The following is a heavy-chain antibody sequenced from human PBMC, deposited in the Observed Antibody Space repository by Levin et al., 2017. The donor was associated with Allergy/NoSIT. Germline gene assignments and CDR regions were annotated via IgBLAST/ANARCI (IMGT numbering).Heavy chain of an antibody. CDR2: MYPGSST. D-gene: IGHD5-24*01. V-gene: IGHV3-66*01. J-gene: IGHJ6*03. CDR3: ARVVYGRGATIYTYYYMDV. Sequence: AGESLKISCAASGFSVSSNYMSWVRQPPGKGLEWVSVMYPGSSTYNADSVKGRFTISRDTSKNTLFLQMNNLRAEDTAVYYCARVVYGRGATIYTYYYMDVWGKGTTVTVSS. CDR1: GFSVSSNY.